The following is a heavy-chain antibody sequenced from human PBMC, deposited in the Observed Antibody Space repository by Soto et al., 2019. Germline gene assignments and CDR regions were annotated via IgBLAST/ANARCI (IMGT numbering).Heavy chain of an antibody. V-gene: IGHV3-30*18. CDR3: VKERDAQLWLKDNGMDV. CDR1: GFTCSSYG. D-gene: IGHD5-18*01. J-gene: IGHJ6*02. Sequence: QVQLVESGGGVVQPGRSVRLSCAASGFTCSSYGIHWVRQAPGQGLELVVLISYDGTDTYSADSVKGRFTISRDNSKNTLYLQMSSLRPEDTAFYYCVKERDAQLWLKDNGMDVWGQGTTVTV. CDR2: ISYDGTDT.